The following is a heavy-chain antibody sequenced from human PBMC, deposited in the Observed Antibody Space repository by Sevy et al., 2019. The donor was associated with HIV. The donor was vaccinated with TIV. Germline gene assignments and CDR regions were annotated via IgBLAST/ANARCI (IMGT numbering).Heavy chain of an antibody. D-gene: IGHD4-17*01. Sequence: GGSRRLSCAASGFTFSSYGMHWVRQAPGKGLEWVAVIWYDGSNKYYADSVKGRFTISRDNSKNTLYLQMNSLRAEDTAVYYCARDQTTVTTGDYYGMDVWGQGTTVTVSS. CDR1: GFTFSSYG. J-gene: IGHJ6*02. V-gene: IGHV3-33*01. CDR2: IWYDGSNK. CDR3: ARDQTTVTTGDYYGMDV.